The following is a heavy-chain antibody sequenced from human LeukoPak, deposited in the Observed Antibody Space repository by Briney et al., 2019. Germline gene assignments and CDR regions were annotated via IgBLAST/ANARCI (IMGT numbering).Heavy chain of an antibody. J-gene: IGHJ4*02. Sequence: SETLSLTCTVSSGSVSNGDYYWSWLRQPPGKALEWLGYIYYTGSAYYNPSLGGRVTLSVDTSKNQFSVKLSSVTAADTAVYYCARSQNYYGSGDYWGQGTLVTVSS. CDR1: SGSVSNGDYY. CDR3: ARSQNYYGSGDY. V-gene: IGHV4-61*08. CDR2: IYYTGSA. D-gene: IGHD3-10*01.